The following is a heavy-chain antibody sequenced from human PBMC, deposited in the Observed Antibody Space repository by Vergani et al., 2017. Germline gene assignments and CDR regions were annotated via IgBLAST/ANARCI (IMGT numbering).Heavy chain of an antibody. V-gene: IGHV3-23*01. CDR3: ARLSYDTTPYLQGGYYC. CDR2: ISARYPST. Sequence: EVQLLQSGGGVIQPGGSVRLSCAASGFTFSACPMTWVRQAPGKGLEWVSAISARYPSTYYADSVKCRFTIARNNSKHMLSLQMNSLRAEDTAVYYCARLSYDTTPYLQGGYYCWGQGTLVSVSS. D-gene: IGHD3-22*01. J-gene: IGHJ4*02. CDR1: GFTFSACP.